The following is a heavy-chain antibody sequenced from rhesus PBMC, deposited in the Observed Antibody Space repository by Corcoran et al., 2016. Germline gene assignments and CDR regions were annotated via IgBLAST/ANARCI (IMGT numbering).Heavy chain of an antibody. CDR2: IYGKKSRT. D-gene: IGHD6-31*01. Sequence: QVQLQQWGEGLVKPSETLSLTCAVYGGSISGYYYWSWIRQPPGKGLEWIGYIYGKKSRTNDNPSLKNRVTITKDTAKNQFALKLSSVTAADTAVYDCARDPRAAAGDYGVDSWGQGVVVTVSS. CDR1: GGSISGYYY. J-gene: IGHJ6*01. CDR3: ARDPRAAAGDYGVDS. V-gene: IGHV4-73*01.